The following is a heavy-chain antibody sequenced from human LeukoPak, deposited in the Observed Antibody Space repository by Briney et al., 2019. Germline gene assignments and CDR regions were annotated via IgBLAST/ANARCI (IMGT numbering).Heavy chain of an antibody. J-gene: IGHJ4*02. V-gene: IGHV3-53*01. CDR2: IFRDDTT. D-gene: IGHD3-22*01. CDR3: ARAAYDSGSYIVNHDY. Sequence: GGSLRLSCAASGFTVSTNYMSWVRQAPGKGLEWVSVIFRDDTTYYADSVKGRFTISRDNSKNTLYLQMSSVRAEDTAVYYCARAAYDSGSYIVNHDYWGQGTLVTVSS. CDR1: GFTVSTNY.